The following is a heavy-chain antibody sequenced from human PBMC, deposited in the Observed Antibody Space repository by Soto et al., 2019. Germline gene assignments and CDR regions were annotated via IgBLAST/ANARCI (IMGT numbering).Heavy chain of an antibody. CDR1: GGTFSSYA. CDR2: IIPIFGTA. V-gene: IGHV1-69*13. CDR3: ARGGIGYCGGGSCTDYYYGMDV. Sequence: VASVKVSCKASGGTFSSYAISWVRQAPGQGLEWMGGIIPIFGTANYAQKFQGRVTITADESTSTAYMELSSLRSEDTAVYYCARGGIGYCGGGSCTDYYYGMDVWGQGTTVTVSS. D-gene: IGHD2-15*01. J-gene: IGHJ6*02.